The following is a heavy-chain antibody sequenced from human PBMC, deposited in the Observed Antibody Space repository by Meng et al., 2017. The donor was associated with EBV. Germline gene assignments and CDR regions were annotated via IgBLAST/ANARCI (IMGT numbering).Heavy chain of an antibody. J-gene: IGHJ4*02. D-gene: IGHD3-10*01. V-gene: IGHV1-69*01. Sequence: QVQVGQLGAEGKKPGTSVTVSCKTSGGTFTSDAISWVRQAPGQGLEWMGGLIPMSGAPNYAQKFQGRITITADESTSTHYMDLSSLRSEDTAVYYCASESGRGYTPDYWGQGTLVTVSS. CDR2: LIPMSGAP. CDR1: GGTFTSDA. CDR3: ASESGRGYTPDY.